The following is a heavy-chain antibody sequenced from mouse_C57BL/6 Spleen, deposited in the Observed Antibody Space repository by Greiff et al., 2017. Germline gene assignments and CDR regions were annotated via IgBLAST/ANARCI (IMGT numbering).Heavy chain of an antibody. CDR3: ALYYGYDGDWYFDV. Sequence: VQLQQPGAELVKPGASVKVSCKASGYTFTSYWMHWVKQRPGQGLEWIGRIHPSDSDTNYNQKFKGKATLTVDKSSSTAYMQLSSLTSEDSAVYYCALYYGYDGDWYFDVWGTGTTVTVSS. CDR2: IHPSDSDT. J-gene: IGHJ1*03. CDR1: GYTFTSYW. D-gene: IGHD2-2*01. V-gene: IGHV1-74*01.